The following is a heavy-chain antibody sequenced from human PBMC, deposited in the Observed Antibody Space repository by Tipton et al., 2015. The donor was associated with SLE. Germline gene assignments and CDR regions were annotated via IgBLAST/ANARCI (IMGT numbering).Heavy chain of an antibody. D-gene: IGHD5-18*01. CDR3: ARTAGRSVKLWYFDL. V-gene: IGHV4-59*12. Sequence: TLSLTCTVSGGSISSYYWSWIRQPPGKGLEWIGYMYYSGSTNYNPSLKSRVTISVDTSKNQFSLKLSSVTDVDTAVYYCARTAGRSVKLWYFDLWGRGTLVTVSS. J-gene: IGHJ2*01. CDR1: GGSISSYY. CDR2: MYYSGST.